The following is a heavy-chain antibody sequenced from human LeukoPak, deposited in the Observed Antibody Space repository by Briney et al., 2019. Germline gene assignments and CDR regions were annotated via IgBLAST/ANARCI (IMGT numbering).Heavy chain of an antibody. CDR3: ARDQVMVVTPDRFYFDY. CDR1: GGTFSSYA. Sequence: GASVKVSCKASGGTFSSYAISWVRQAPGQGLEWMGGIIPIFGTANYAQEFQGRVTITTDESTSTAYMELSSLRSEDTAVYYCARDQVMVVTPDRFYFDYWGQGTLVTVSS. V-gene: IGHV1-69*05. CDR2: IIPIFGTA. J-gene: IGHJ4*02. D-gene: IGHD4-23*01.